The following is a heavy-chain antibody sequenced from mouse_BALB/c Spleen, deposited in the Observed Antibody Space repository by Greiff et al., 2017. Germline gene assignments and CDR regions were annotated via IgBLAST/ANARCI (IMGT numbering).Heavy chain of an antibody. D-gene: IGHD2-3*01. CDR1: GYTFTSYW. J-gene: IGHJ3*01. CDR3: ARGDGYSAWFAY. CDR2: IYPGDGDT. V-gene: IGHV1-87*01. Sequence: QVQLQQSGAELARPGASVKLSCKASGYTFTSYWMQWVKQRPGQGLEWIGAIYPGDGDTRYTQKFKGKATLTADKSSSTAYMQLSSLTSDDSAVYFCARGDGYSAWFAYWGQGTLVTVSA.